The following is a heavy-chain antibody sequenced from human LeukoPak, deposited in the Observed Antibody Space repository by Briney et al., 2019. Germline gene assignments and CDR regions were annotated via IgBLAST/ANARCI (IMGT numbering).Heavy chain of an antibody. CDR3: ATYHISCPSGYYYYGMDV. Sequence: ASVKVSCKAFGGTFSRYAISWVRQAPGQGLEWMGGVIPIFGTANYAQKFQGRVTITADESTSTAYMELSSLRSEDTAVYYCATYHISCPSGYYYYGMDVWGQGTTVTVSS. V-gene: IGHV1-69*13. CDR2: VIPIFGTA. CDR1: GGTFSRYA. D-gene: IGHD2-15*01. J-gene: IGHJ6*02.